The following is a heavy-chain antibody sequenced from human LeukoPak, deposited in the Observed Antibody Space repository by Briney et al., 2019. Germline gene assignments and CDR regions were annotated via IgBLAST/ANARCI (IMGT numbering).Heavy chain of an antibody. Sequence: SETLSLTCAVHGGSFSGYFWTWIRQPPGKGLEWIGEINHRRSTYYSSSLKSRVTISIDTSKNQFSLKLTSVTAADTAVYYCARHGRGYYDSSGYYYDSFDYWGQGNLVAVSS. V-gene: IGHV4-34*01. CDR2: INHRRST. CDR3: ARHGRGYYDSSGYYYDSFDY. D-gene: IGHD3-22*01. J-gene: IGHJ4*02. CDR1: GGSFSGYF.